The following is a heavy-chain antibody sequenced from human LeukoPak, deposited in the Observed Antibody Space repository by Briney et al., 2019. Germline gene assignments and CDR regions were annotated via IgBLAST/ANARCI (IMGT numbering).Heavy chain of an antibody. CDR2: IYYSGST. CDR3: ARANPHYYDSRGYFQGVDY. J-gene: IGHJ4*02. CDR1: GGSISSGDYY. V-gene: IGHV4-30-4*01. D-gene: IGHD3-22*01. Sequence: TTETLSLTCTVSGGSISSGDYYWSWIRHPPGKGLEWIGYIYYSGSTYYNPSLKSRVTISVGTSKNQFSLKLSSVTAADTAVYYCARANPHYYDSRGYFQGVDYWGQGTLVTVSS.